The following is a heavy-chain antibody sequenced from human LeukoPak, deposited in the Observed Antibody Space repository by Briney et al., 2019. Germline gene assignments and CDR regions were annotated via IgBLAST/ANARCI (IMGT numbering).Heavy chain of an antibody. D-gene: IGHD3-22*01. J-gene: IGHJ4*02. V-gene: IGHV3-30*04. CDR3: AREDGDSSGFADY. CDR1: GFTFSSYA. Sequence: GGSLRLSCSASGFTFSSYAMHWVRQAPGKGLEWVAVISYDGRNQYYADSVKGRFTISRDNSKNTLYLQMNSLRDEDTAVHYCAREDGDSSGFADYWGQGTLVTVSS. CDR2: ISYDGRNQ.